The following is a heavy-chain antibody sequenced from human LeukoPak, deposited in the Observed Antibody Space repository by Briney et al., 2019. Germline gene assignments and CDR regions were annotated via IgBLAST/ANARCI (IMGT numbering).Heavy chain of an antibody. CDR3: ARAQTPLLLDY. D-gene: IGHD2-15*01. CDR1: GYTFTSYG. V-gene: IGHV1-18*01. Sequence: ASVTVSCKASGYTFTSYGIIWVRQAPGQGLQWMGWISAHNGNTNYAQKLQGRVTMTTDTSTSTVYMDLRRLRSDDTAVSYCARAQTPLLLDYWGQGTLVTVSS. J-gene: IGHJ4*02. CDR2: ISAHNGNT.